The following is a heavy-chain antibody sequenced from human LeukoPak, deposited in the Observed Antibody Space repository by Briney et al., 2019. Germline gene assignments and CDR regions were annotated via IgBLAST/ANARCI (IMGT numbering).Heavy chain of an antibody. Sequence: GGSLRLSCAVSRFPFSVYEMSWVRQAPGKGLEWVSNIASGGTTKYYADSVKGRFSISRDNAKSSLYLQMNSLRVEDTAVYYCALLAVASDFDYWGQGALVTVSS. CDR1: RFPFSVYE. CDR2: IASGGTTK. CDR3: ALLAVASDFDY. J-gene: IGHJ4*02. V-gene: IGHV3-48*03. D-gene: IGHD6-19*01.